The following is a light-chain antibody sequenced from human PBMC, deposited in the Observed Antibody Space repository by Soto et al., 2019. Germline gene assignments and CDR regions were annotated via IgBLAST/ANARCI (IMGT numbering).Light chain of an antibody. CDR2: TNN. CDR1: SSNIGSNS. Sequence: QTVVTQPPSASGTPGQRVTISCSGSSSNIGSNSVNWFQQLPGAAPKLLIYTNNQRPSGVPDRFSGSKSGTSASLAISGLQSEDEADYSCAAWDDSLSGWVFGGGTKLTVL. J-gene: IGLJ3*02. CDR3: AAWDDSLSGWV. V-gene: IGLV1-44*01.